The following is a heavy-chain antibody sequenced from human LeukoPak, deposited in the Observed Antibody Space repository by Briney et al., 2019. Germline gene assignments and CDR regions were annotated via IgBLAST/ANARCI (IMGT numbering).Heavy chain of an antibody. CDR1: GGSFSGYY. D-gene: IGHD1-26*01. J-gene: IGHJ4*02. Sequence: PSETLSLTCAVYGGSFSGYYWSWIRQPPGKGLEWIGEINHSGSTNYNPSLKSRVTISVDTSKNQFSLKLSSVTAADTAVYYCARGYSGSYHIFDYWGQGTLVTVSS. CDR2: INHSGST. V-gene: IGHV4-34*01. CDR3: ARGYSGSYHIFDY.